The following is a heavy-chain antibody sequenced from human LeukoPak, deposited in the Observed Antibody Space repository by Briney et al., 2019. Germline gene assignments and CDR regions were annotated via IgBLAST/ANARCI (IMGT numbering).Heavy chain of an antibody. V-gene: IGHV3-23*01. D-gene: IGHD1-14*01. J-gene: IGHJ4*02. CDR2: ITGSGSST. CDR1: GFTFSSYP. Sequence: GGSLRLSCAASGFTFSSYPMSWVRQAPGKGLEWVSDITGSGSSTYYADSVKGRFTISRDNSKNTLYLQLNSLRAEDTAVYYCTKTVQSGNHPAYFEYWGQGTLVTVSS. CDR3: TKTVQSGNHPAYFEY.